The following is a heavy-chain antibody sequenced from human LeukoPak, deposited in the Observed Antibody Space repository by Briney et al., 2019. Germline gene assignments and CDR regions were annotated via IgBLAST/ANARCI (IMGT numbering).Heavy chain of an antibody. CDR3: TRDRQGPRLYEMDI. D-gene: IGHD2-8*01. CDR2: IKEDGSQK. J-gene: IGHJ6*02. Sequence: PGGSLRVSCAASGFTFSSYWMTWVRQAPGKGLEWVANIKEDGSQKYYVDSVKGRFTISRDNAKNSLYLQMNSLRAEDTAVYYCTRDRQGPRLYEMDIWGQGTTVTVSS. CDR1: GFTFSSYW. V-gene: IGHV3-7*01.